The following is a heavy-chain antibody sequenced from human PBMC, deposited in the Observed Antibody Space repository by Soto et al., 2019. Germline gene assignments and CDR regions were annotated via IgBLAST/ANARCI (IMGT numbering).Heavy chain of an antibody. CDR1: GFTFSSYG. V-gene: IGHV3-30*18. CDR2: ISYDGSNK. D-gene: IGHD2-15*01. Sequence: QVQLVESGGGVVQPGRSLRLSCAASGFTFSSYGMHWVRQAPGKGLEWVAVISYDGSNKYYADSVKGRFTISRDNSKNTLYLQMNSLRAEDTAVYYCAKTPRGVVAAPGLVYYYYGMDVWGQGTTVTVSS. J-gene: IGHJ6*02. CDR3: AKTPRGVVAAPGLVYYYYGMDV.